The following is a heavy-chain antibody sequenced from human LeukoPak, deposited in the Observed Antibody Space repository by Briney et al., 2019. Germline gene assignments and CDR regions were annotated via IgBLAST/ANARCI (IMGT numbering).Heavy chain of an antibody. Sequence: GGSLRLSCAASGFTFSRYWMHWVRQAPGKGLMWVSLISGDGVSTFYADSVKGRFSISRDNSKNSLSLEMNSLRTEDTAMYYCARESGKFDYWGQGTLVAVSS. CDR1: GFTFSRYW. J-gene: IGHJ4*02. V-gene: IGHV3-43*02. CDR2: ISGDGVST. CDR3: ARESGKFDY.